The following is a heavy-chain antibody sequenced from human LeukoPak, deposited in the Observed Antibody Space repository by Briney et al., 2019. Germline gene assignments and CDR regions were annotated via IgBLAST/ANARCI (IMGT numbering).Heavy chain of an antibody. CDR1: GLTLSSNG. CDR3: AKGRYYHDNSDAFEI. V-gene: IGHV3-23*01. D-gene: IGHD3-22*01. Sequence: GGSLRLSCAAAGLTLSSNGMVWVRQAPGKGLEWVSSISSADDRTNYADSVKGRFTISRDNSKNTLYLQMNSLRAEDTAVYQCAKGRYYHDNSDAFEIWGQGTMVTVSS. J-gene: IGHJ3*02. CDR2: ISSADDRT.